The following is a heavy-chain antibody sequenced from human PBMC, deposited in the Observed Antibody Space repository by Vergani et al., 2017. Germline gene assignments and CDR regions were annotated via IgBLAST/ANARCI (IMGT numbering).Heavy chain of an antibody. Sequence: QVQLVQSGAEVKKPGSSVKVSCKASGGTFSSYAISWVRQAPGQGLEWMGGIIPIFGTANYAQKFQGRVTITADESTSTAYMELSSLRSEDTAVYYCATDRSSPQQLVPGYYYGMDVWGQGTTVTVSS. CDR3: ATDRSSPQQLVPGYYYGMDV. J-gene: IGHJ6*02. D-gene: IGHD6-13*01. CDR2: IIPIFGTA. V-gene: IGHV1-69*01. CDR1: GGTFSSYA.